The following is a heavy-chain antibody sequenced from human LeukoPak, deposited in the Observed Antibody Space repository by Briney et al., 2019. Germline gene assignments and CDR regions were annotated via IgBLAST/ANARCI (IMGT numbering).Heavy chain of an antibody. CDR2: INHNSGDT. CDR3: ARDLIVVPAAVGPLIDY. V-gene: IGHV1-2*02. J-gene: IGHJ4*02. CDR1: GYTFTGYY. Sequence: ASVKLSCTASGYTFTGYYMHWVRQAPGQGLERVGWINHNSGDTNYAQKFQGRVTMTRDTSISTACMELSRLSSDDTAVYYCARDLIVVPAAVGPLIDYWGQGTLVTVSS. D-gene: IGHD2-2*01.